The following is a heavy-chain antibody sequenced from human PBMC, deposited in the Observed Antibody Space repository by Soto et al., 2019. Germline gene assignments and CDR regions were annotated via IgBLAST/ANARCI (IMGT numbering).Heavy chain of an antibody. CDR1: GVSINSANW. V-gene: IGHV4-4*02. Sequence: QMQLQESGPGLLKPSGTLSLTCTVSGVSINSANWWTWVRQSPGKGLEWIGEIDHSGSTNFNPSLKSRVTMSEDNSNNHLYLQLTSVTSADTAVYYFARYCVGCSCYLGAFDIWGQGTMITDSS. J-gene: IGHJ3*02. CDR3: ARYCVGCSCYLGAFDI. CDR2: IDHSGST. D-gene: IGHD2-15*01.